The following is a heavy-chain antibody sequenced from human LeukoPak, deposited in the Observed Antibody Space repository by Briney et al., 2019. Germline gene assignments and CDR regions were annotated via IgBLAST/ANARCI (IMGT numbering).Heavy chain of an antibody. CDR3: AKDRVDIVVVPAAYDP. CDR2: IRYDGSNK. D-gene: IGHD2-2*01. J-gene: IGHJ5*02. Sequence: PGGSLRLSCAASGFTFSSYGMHWVRQAPGKGLEWVAFIRYDGSNKYYADSVKGRFTISRDNSKNTLYLQLNSLRAEDTAVYYCAKDRVDIVVVPAAYDPWGQGTLVTVSS. V-gene: IGHV3-30*02. CDR1: GFTFSSYG.